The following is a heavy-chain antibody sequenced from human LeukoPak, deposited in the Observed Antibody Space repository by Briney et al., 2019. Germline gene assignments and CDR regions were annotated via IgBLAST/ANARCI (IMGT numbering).Heavy chain of an antibody. J-gene: IGHJ3*02. CDR1: GGSSSSGDYY. Sequence: SQTLSLTCTVSGGSSSSGDYYWSWTRQPPGKGLEWIGYIYYSGSTYYNPSLKSRVTISVDTSKNQFSLKLSSVTAADTAVYYCARVERGFGAFDIWGQGTMVTVSS. CDR3: ARVERGFGAFDI. CDR2: IYYSGST. V-gene: IGHV4-30-4*08. D-gene: IGHD3-3*01.